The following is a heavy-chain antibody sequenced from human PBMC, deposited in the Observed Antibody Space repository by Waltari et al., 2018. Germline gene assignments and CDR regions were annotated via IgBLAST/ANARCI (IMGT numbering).Heavy chain of an antibody. J-gene: IGHJ4*02. Sequence: QVQLQESGTGLVKPSETLSLTCSLSGGPFSNSYWRWLRQSATKGLEWIGRINVDGRINYNPSLESRVTMSVDPFKSQFSLQLKSLTAADTAVYYCARVGPNTQLADLWGQGMLVTVST. CDR3: ARVGPNTQLADL. CDR1: GGPFSNSY. CDR2: INVDGRI. D-gene: IGHD6-13*01. V-gene: IGHV4-4*07.